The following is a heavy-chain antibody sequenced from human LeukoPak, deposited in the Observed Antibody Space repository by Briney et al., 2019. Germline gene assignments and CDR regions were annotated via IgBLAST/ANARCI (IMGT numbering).Heavy chain of an antibody. D-gene: IGHD3-10*01. V-gene: IGHV4-39*01. Sequence: SETLSLTCTASGGSISSSSYYWVWMRQPPGKGLERIGSIYYSGSTYYDPSLKSRVTISVDTSKNQFSLSLNSVTAADTAVYYCARHTSMVRGVMKYYFDYWGQGTLATVSS. CDR2: IYYSGST. CDR3: ARHTSMVRGVMKYYFDY. CDR1: GGSISSSSYY. J-gene: IGHJ4*02.